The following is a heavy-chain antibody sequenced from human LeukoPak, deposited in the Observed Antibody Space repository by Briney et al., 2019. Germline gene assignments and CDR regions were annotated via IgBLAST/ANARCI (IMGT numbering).Heavy chain of an antibody. Sequence: GASVKVSCKASGYTFTGYYMHWVRQAPGQGLEWMGWINPNSGGTNYAQKFQGRFTITRDTSSSTAYMELRRLRSDDTAVYYCARGAGTAMVTVLDYWGQGTLVTVSS. V-gene: IGHV1-2*02. J-gene: IGHJ4*02. CDR2: INPNSGGT. D-gene: IGHD5-18*01. CDR1: GYTFTGYY. CDR3: ARGAGTAMVTVLDY.